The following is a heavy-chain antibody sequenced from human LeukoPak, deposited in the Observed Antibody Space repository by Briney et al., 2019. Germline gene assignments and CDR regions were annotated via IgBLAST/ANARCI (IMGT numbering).Heavy chain of an antibody. D-gene: IGHD3-22*01. Sequence: GESLKISCKGSGYSFTSYWIGWVRQMPGKGLEWMGIIYPGDSDTRYSPSFQGQVTISADKSISTAYLQWSSLKASDTAMYYCARAAYYYDSSGGAFDIWGQGTMVTVSS. CDR3: ARAAYYYDSSGGAFDI. CDR2: IYPGDSDT. V-gene: IGHV5-51*01. J-gene: IGHJ3*02. CDR1: GYSFTSYW.